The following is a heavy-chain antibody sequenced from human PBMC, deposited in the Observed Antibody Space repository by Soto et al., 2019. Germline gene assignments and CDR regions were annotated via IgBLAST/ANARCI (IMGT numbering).Heavy chain of an antibody. CDR2: INPSGGST. J-gene: IGHJ6*02. V-gene: IGHV1-46*01. CDR1: GYTFTSYY. CDR3: ARDRHVLRFLEWSKGAHYYYGMDG. D-gene: IGHD3-3*01. Sequence: GASVKVSCKASGYTFTSYYMHWVRQDPGQGLEWMGIINPSGGSTSYAQKFQGRVTMTRDTSTSTVYMELSSLRPEDTAVYYCARDRHVLRFLEWSKGAHYYYGMDGWGQGTTVTVSS.